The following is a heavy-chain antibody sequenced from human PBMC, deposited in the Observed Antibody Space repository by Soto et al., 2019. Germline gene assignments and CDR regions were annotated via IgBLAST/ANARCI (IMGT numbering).Heavy chain of an antibody. J-gene: IGHJ4*02. Sequence: QVQLQESGPGLVKPSQTLSLTCTVSGGPISSGGYYWSWIRQHPGKGLEWIGYIYYSGSTYYNPNLKGRVTISVDTSKNQFSVTLSSVTAADTAVYYCARSPEATVTAFDYWGQGTLVTVSS. D-gene: IGHD4-17*01. CDR2: IYYSGST. V-gene: IGHV4-31*03. CDR3: ARSPEATVTAFDY. CDR1: GGPISSGGYY.